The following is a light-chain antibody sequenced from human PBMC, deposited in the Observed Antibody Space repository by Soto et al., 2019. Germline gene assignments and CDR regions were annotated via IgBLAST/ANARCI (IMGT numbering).Light chain of an antibody. V-gene: IGKV3-15*01. Sequence: EIVMTQSPATLSVSPGERATLSCRASQSVSSNLAWYQQKPGQAPRLLLYGASTRATGIPARFSGSGSGTEFTLTISSLQSEDFAVYYCQQYNNWPLWTFGQGTNVEIK. CDR3: QQYNNWPLWT. CDR2: GAS. CDR1: QSVSSN. J-gene: IGKJ1*01.